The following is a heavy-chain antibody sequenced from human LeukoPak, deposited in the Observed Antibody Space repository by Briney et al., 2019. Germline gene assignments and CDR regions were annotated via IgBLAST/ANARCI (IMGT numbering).Heavy chain of an antibody. J-gene: IGHJ4*02. D-gene: IGHD2-15*01. CDR3: AKGRIGNDY. V-gene: IGHV1-46*01. Sequence: GASVKVSCKASGYTFTSYYMYWVRQAPGQGLEWMGLINPGGGSTNYAQKFQGRVTVTRDMSTSTVYMELSSLRAEDTAVYYCAKGRIGNDYWGQGTLVTVSS. CDR2: INPGGGST. CDR1: GYTFTSYY.